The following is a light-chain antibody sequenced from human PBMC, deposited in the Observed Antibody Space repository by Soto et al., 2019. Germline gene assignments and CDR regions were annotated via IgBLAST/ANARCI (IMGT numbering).Light chain of an antibody. CDR2: AAS. V-gene: IGKV1-8*01. CDR3: QQYYSYPLT. CDR1: QGISSY. Sequence: AIRMTQSPSSLSASTGDRVTMTCRASQGISSYLAWYQQEPGKAPKLLIYAASTLQSGVPSRFSGSGSGTDFTLTISCLQSEDFATYYCQQYYSYPLTFGGGTKVEIK. J-gene: IGKJ4*01.